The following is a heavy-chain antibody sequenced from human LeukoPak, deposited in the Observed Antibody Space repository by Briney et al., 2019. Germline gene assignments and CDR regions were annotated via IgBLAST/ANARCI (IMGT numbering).Heavy chain of an antibody. CDR1: GYTFTSYY. D-gene: IGHD1-26*01. Sequence: ASVKVSCKASGYTFTSYYKHWVRQAPGQGLEWMGIINPSGGSTSYAQKFQGRVTMTRDTSTSTASMELRSLTSDDTAVYYCVRPRRSGSYDYWGQGTLVTVSS. CDR3: VRPRRSGSYDY. CDR2: INPSGGST. V-gene: IGHV1-46*01. J-gene: IGHJ4*02.